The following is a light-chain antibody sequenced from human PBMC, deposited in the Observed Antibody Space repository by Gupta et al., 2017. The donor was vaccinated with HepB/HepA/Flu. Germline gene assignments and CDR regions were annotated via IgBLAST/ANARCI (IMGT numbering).Light chain of an antibody. V-gene: IGLV1-44*01. J-gene: IGLJ3*02. Sequence: QSVLTQPPSASGTPGQRVTISCSGGRSNIASNSVNWYQQLPGTAPKLLTYNHDQRPSGVPDRFSGSKSGTSASLAISGLQSEDEADYYCASWDGSLNGWVFGGGTKLTVL. CDR1: RSNIASNS. CDR3: ASWDGSLNGWV. CDR2: NHD.